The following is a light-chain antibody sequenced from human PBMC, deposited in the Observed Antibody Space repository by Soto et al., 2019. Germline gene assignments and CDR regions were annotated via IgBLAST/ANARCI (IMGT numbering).Light chain of an antibody. CDR1: TSNIGKNT. CDR2: YDD. V-gene: IGLV1-36*01. Sequence: QSVLTQPPSVSAGPGQRVTISCSGSTSNIGKNTVNWYQQLPGEAPKLFIYYDDLLASGVSDRFSGSKSGTSASLAISGLQSEDEADYYCGAWDDSLSGPVFGGGTKLTVL. J-gene: IGLJ2*01. CDR3: GAWDDSLSGPV.